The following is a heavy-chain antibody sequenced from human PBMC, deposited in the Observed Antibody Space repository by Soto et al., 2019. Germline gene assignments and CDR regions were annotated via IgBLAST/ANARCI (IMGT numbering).Heavy chain of an antibody. CDR3: ARSRYSGSYFFDY. J-gene: IGHJ4*02. D-gene: IGHD1-26*01. CDR2: IHYSGST. CDR1: GGSISSGDYY. V-gene: IGHV4-30-4*01. Sequence: QVQLQESGPGLVKPSQTLSLTCTVSGGSISSGDYYWSLIRQPPGKGLEWIAYIHYSGSTYYNPSIKSRVTISVDTSKNQFSLKLSSVTAADTAVYYGARSRYSGSYFFDYWGQGILVTVSS.